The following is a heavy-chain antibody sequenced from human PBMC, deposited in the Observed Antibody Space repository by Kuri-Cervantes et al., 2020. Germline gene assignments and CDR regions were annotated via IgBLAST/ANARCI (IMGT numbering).Heavy chain of an antibody. CDR2: INHSGST. D-gene: IGHD2-2*02. CDR3: ARDCLLCYNAFDI. Sequence: SQTLSLTCAVYGGSFSGYYWSWIRQPPGKGLEWIGEINHSGSTNYNPSLKSRVTISVDTSKNQFSLKLSSVTAADTAVYYCARDCLLCYNAFDIWGQGTMVTVSS. J-gene: IGHJ3*02. V-gene: IGHV4-34*01. CDR1: GGSFSGYY.